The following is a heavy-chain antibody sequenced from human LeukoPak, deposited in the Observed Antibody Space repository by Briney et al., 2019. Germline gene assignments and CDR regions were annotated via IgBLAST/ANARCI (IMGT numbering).Heavy chain of an antibody. CDR1: GYTFTGYY. Sequence: ASVKVSCKASGYTFTGYYMHWVRQAPGQVLEWMGWINPNSGGTNYAQKFQGRITMTRDTSISTAYMELSRLRSDDTAVYYCARDQFYDFWSGYSNWFDPWGQGTLVTVSS. J-gene: IGHJ5*02. CDR2: INPNSGGT. V-gene: IGHV1-2*02. CDR3: ARDQFYDFWSGYSNWFDP. D-gene: IGHD3-3*01.